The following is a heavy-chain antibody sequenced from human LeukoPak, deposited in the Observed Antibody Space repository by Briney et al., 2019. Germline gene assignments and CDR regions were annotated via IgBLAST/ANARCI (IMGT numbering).Heavy chain of an antibody. Sequence: PGGSPRLSCAASGFTFSSYAMSWVRQAPGKGLEWVSSVTGNGDNTFHADSVKGRFTISRDNSKNMLYLQINSLRAEDTAVYYCARDRNYFEALHRSYWGQGTLVTVSS. J-gene: IGHJ4*02. D-gene: IGHD3-10*01. CDR2: VTGNGDNT. CDR3: ARDRNYFEALHRSY. V-gene: IGHV3-23*01. CDR1: GFTFSSYA.